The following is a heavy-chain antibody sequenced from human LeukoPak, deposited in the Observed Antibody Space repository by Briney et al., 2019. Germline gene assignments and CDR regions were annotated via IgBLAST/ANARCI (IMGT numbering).Heavy chain of an antibody. D-gene: IGHD3-22*01. CDR1: GFTFSSYA. CDR2: ISYDGSNK. J-gene: IGHJ4*02. Sequence: GGSLRLSCAASGFTFSSYAMHWIRQAPGKGLEWVAVISYDGSNKYYADSVKGRFAISRDNSKNTLYLQMNSLRAEDTAVYYCARDSPDSSGYYFDYWGQGTLVTVSS. CDR3: ARDSPDSSGYYFDY. V-gene: IGHV3-30*09.